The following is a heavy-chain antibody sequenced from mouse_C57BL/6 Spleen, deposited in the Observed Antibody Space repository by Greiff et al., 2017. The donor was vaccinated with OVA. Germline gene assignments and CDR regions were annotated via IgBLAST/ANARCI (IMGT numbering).Heavy chain of an antibody. V-gene: IGHV1-18*01. J-gene: IGHJ1*03. Sequence: EVQLQQSGPELVKPGASVKIPCKASGYTFTDYNMDWVKQSHGKSLEWIGDINPNNGGTIYNQKFKGKATLTVDKSSSTAYMELRSLTSEDTAVYYCARSEDYYGSSYGYFDVWGTGTTVTVSS. CDR1: GYTFTDYN. D-gene: IGHD1-1*01. CDR3: ARSEDYYGSSYGYFDV. CDR2: INPNNGGT.